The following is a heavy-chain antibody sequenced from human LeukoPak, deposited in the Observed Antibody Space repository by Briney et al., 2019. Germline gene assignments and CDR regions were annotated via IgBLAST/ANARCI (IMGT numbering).Heavy chain of an antibody. D-gene: IGHD6-19*01. CDR2: IRSKANSYAT. J-gene: IGHJ4*02. CDR1: GFTFSGSA. CDR3: ARVLAVAGAFDY. Sequence: GGSLRLSCAASGFTFSGSAMHWVRQASGKGLEWVGRIRSKANSYATAYAASVKGRFTISRDDSKNTAYLQMNSLRAEDTAVYYCARVLAVAGAFDYWGQGTLVTVSS. V-gene: IGHV3-73*01.